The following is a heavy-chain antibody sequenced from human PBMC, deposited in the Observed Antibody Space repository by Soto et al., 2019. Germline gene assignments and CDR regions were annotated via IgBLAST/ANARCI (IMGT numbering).Heavy chain of an antibody. J-gene: IGHJ4*02. CDR1: GFPFTNYW. Sequence: QVVESGGGLVPPGGSLRLSCAASGFPFTNYWMNWVRQTPGKGLMWVSRISPDGSDVGYADSVEGRFTVSRDNAKXXLXLQMHSLRAEDTAMYYCACWGHIVPVAPSDFDRWGQGTLVTVSS. CDR2: ISPDGSDV. CDR3: ACWGHIVPVAPSDFDR. D-gene: IGHD2-8*02. V-gene: IGHV3-74*01.